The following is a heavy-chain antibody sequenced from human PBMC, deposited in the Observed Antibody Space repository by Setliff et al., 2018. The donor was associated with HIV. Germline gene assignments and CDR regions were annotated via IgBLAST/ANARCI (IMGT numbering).Heavy chain of an antibody. CDR1: GGSISTYY. D-gene: IGHD4-17*01. J-gene: IGHJ3*01. CDR3: ARAQMAYAAFDV. CDR2: IYFTGSS. V-gene: IGHV4-59*01. Sequence: KTSETLSLTCTVSGGSISTYYWSWIRQPPGKGLEWIGSIYFTGSSDNNPSLKSRVTLSVDTSKHQFSLKLSSVTAADTAVYYCARAQMAYAAFDVWGQGTMVTVSS.